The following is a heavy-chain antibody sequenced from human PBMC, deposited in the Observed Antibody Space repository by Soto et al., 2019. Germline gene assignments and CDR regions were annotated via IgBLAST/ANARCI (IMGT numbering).Heavy chain of an antibody. Sequence: VPLAESGGGLVQPGGSLRLSCAASGFPFSSYWMTWVRQAPGKGLEWVANIKRDASEQYYVDSVKGRFTISRDNAKNSLFLQMKSLRAEDTAVYDCARVAYYYYGMDVWGQGTTVTVSS. J-gene: IGHJ6*02. CDR3: ARVAYYYYGMDV. CDR1: GFPFSSYW. V-gene: IGHV3-7*01. CDR2: IKRDASEQ.